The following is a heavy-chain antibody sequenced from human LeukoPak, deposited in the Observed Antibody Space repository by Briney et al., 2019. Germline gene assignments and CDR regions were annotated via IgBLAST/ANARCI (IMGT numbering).Heavy chain of an antibody. CDR2: ISWNSGSI. CDR1: GFTFDDYA. V-gene: IGHV3-9*01. J-gene: IGHJ3*02. D-gene: IGHD5-24*01. CDR3: AKDRRDHGAFDI. Sequence: PGRSLRLSCAASGFTFDDYAMHWVRQAPGKGLERVSGISWNSGSIGYADSVKGRFTISRDNAKNSLYLQMNSLRAEDTALYYCAKDRRDHGAFDIWGQGTMVTVSS.